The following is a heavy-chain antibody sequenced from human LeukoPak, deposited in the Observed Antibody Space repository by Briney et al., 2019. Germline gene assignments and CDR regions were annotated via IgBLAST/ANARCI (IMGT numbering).Heavy chain of an antibody. CDR2: VRSKANSYAT. Sequence: GGSLRLSCAASGFTFSGSLIHWVRQASGKGLEWVGLVRSKANSYATSYSASVKGRFTISRADSKNTAYLQMNSLNTEDTAIYSCTRRDNYDSSYYMDVWGKGTTVTVSS. CDR3: TRRDNYDSSYYMDV. CDR1: GFTFSGSL. D-gene: IGHD3-22*01. V-gene: IGHV3-73*01. J-gene: IGHJ6*03.